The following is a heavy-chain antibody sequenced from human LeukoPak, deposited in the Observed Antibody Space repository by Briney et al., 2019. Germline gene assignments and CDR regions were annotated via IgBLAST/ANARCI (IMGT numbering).Heavy chain of an antibody. CDR1: GYTFTSYG. Sequence: PVASVKVSCKASGYTFTSYGISWVRQAPGQGLEWMGGIIPIFGTANYAQKFQGRVTMTEDTSTDTAYMELSSLRSEDTAVYYCATGLKKSTMTYYFDYWGQGTLVTVSS. J-gene: IGHJ4*02. CDR3: ATGLKKSTMTYYFDY. CDR2: IIPIFGTA. D-gene: IGHD3-22*01. V-gene: IGHV1-69*06.